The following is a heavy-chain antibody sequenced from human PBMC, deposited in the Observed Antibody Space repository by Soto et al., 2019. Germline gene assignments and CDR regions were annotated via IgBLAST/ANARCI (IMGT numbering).Heavy chain of an antibody. D-gene: IGHD3-3*01. V-gene: IGHV3-33*01. J-gene: IGHJ5*01. Sequence: QVQLVESGGGVVQPGRSLRLSCAVSGVSFSDYGMHWVRQAPGKGLEWVATIWYDGSNKNYAESVKGRFTISRDNSKHMLYLQMNNLRVDDTAVYYCALPGVEVVHSWFDYWGQGTLVTVSS. CDR3: ALPGVEVVHSWFDY. CDR1: GVSFSDYG. CDR2: IWYDGSNK.